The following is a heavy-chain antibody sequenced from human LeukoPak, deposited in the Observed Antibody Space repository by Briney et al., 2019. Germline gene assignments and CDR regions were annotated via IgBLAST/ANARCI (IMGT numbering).Heavy chain of an antibody. CDR1: GYTFTDYY. D-gene: IGHD2-15*01. CDR3: ATPGGYCSGGSCGTPYFDY. Sequence: ASVKVSCKASGYTFTDYYMHWVRHAPGQGLEWVGWINPNSGGTNYAQKFQGRVTMSSDTSISTDYMELSGLRSDDTAVYYCATPGGYCSGGSCGTPYFDYWGQGTLVTVSS. J-gene: IGHJ4*02. V-gene: IGHV1-2*02. CDR2: INPNSGGT.